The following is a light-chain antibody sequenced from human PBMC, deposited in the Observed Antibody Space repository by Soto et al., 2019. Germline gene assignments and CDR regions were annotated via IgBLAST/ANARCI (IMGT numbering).Light chain of an antibody. Sequence: EIVMTQSPATLSVSPGEGATLSCRASQGIGDTLAWYQQKPGQTPRLLIHDASNRATGISARFSGSGSGTDFTLTIGSLEPEESALYYCQQRASWPYTSGQGTKVEIK. V-gene: IGKV3D-11*01. CDR2: DAS. CDR1: QGIGDT. J-gene: IGKJ2*01. CDR3: QQRASWPYT.